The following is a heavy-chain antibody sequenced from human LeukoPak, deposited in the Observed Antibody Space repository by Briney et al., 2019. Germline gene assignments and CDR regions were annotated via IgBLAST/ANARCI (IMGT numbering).Heavy chain of an antibody. D-gene: IGHD4-11*01. CDR2: IYYSGST. CDR1: GGSISSYY. Sequence: SETLSLTCTVSGGSISSYYWSWIRQPPGKGLEWIGYIYYSGSTNYNPSLKSRVTISVDTSKNQFSLKLSSVTAADTAVYYCAKDPPPSNPTFDYWGQGTLVTVSS. J-gene: IGHJ4*02. V-gene: IGHV4-59*12. CDR3: AKDPPPSNPTFDY.